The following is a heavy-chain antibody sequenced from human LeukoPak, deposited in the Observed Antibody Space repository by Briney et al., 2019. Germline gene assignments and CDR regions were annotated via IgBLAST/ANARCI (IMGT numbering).Heavy chain of an antibody. CDR2: ISYDGSKK. J-gene: IGHJ4*02. CDR3: VKDRSGAAAGIRLDS. CDR1: GFTFSYFG. Sequence: GGSLRLSCAAPGFTFSYFGMHWVRQAPGKGLEWVAVISYDGSKKYYAESVKGRFTISRDNSKSTLYLQMNRLRADDKALYYCVKDRSGAAAGIRLDSWGQGTLVTVSS. V-gene: IGHV3-30*18. D-gene: IGHD6-13*01.